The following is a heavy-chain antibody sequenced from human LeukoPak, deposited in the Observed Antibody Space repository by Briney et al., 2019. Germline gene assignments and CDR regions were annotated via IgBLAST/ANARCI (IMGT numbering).Heavy chain of an antibody. Sequence: PSETLSLTCTVSGGSIIDYYWNWIRQSAGKGLEYIGRISGGGATSYNPSLQSRITMSVDTSKNQFSLHLTSVTAAETAIYYCAREILVPGVNLVNWFDSWGQGFLVTVSS. V-gene: IGHV4-4*07. CDR3: AREILVPGVNLVNWFDS. J-gene: IGHJ5*01. CDR2: ISGGGAT. D-gene: IGHD3-10*01. CDR1: GGSIIDYY.